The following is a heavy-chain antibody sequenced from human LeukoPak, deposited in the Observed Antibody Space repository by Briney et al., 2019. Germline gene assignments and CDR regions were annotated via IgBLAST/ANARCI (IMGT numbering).Heavy chain of an antibody. CDR2: IIPILGIA. CDR3: ARGSSGSDYYYYGMDV. Sequence: GSSVKVSCKASGGTFSSYTISWVRQAPGQGLEWMGRIIPILGIANYAQKFQGRVTITADKSTSTAYMELSSRRSEDTAVYYCARGSSGSDYYYYGMDVWGQGTTVTVSS. V-gene: IGHV1-69*02. CDR1: GGTFSSYT. J-gene: IGHJ6*02. D-gene: IGHD3-22*01.